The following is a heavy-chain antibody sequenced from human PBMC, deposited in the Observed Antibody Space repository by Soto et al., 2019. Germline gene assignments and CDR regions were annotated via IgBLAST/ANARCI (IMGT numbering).Heavy chain of an antibody. CDR3: AADRSNNKDYDVWSGYENKDFDY. D-gene: IGHD3-3*01. CDR2: IVVGSGNT. J-gene: IGHJ4*02. V-gene: IGHV1-58*01. CDR1: GFTFTSSA. Sequence: SVKVSCKASGFTFTSSAVQWVRQARGQRLEWIGWIVVGSGNTNYAQKFQERVTITSDMSTSTPYMELSSLRSEDTAVYYSAADRSNNKDYDVWSGYENKDFDYWGQGTLVTVSS.